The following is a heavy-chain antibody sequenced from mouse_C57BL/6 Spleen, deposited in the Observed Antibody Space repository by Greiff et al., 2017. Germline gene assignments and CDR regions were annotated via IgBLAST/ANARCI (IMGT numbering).Heavy chain of an antibody. CDR2: ILPGSGST. J-gene: IGHJ3*01. CDR1: GYTFTGYW. Sequence: VQLQQSGAELMKPGASVKLSCKATGYTFTGYWIEWVKQRPGHGLEWIGEILPGSGSTNNNEKFKGKATFTADTSSNTAYMQLSSLTTEDSAIYYCARTAQATFAYWGQGTLVTVSA. CDR3: ARTAQATFAY. V-gene: IGHV1-9*01. D-gene: IGHD3-2*02.